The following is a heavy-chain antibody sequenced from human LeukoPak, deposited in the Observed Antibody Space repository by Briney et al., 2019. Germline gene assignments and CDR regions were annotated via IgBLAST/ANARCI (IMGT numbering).Heavy chain of an antibody. D-gene: IGHD3-10*01. CDR2: INHSGGT. Sequence: SETLSLTCAVYGGSFSGYYWSWIRQPPGKGLEWIGEINHSGGTNYNPSLKSRVTISVDTSKNQFSLKLSSVTAADTAVYYCARGHYYGSGIDYWGQGTLVTVSS. V-gene: IGHV4-34*01. J-gene: IGHJ4*02. CDR3: ARGHYYGSGIDY. CDR1: GGSFSGYY.